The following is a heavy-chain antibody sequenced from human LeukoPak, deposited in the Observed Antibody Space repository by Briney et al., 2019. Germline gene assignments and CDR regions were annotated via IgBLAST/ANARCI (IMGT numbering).Heavy chain of an antibody. CDR1: GYTFTSYG. V-gene: IGHV1-18*01. CDR3: ASPIMITFGGVIAFDY. Sequence: AAVKVSCKASGYTFTSYGMSWVRQAHGQGLEGMGWISAYNGNTNYAQKLQGRVTTTTDTSPSTAYMELRSLRSADTAVYYCASPIMITFGGVIAFDYWGQGTLVTVSS. D-gene: IGHD3-16*02. J-gene: IGHJ4*02. CDR2: ISAYNGNT.